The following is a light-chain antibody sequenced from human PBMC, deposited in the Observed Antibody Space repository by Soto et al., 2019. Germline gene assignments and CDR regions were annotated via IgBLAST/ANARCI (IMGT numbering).Light chain of an antibody. CDR2: WAS. Sequence: DIVMTQSTASLAVSLGERATIDCKSGQTFLRSSNNKNQLAWYQQKPGEPPKLLISWASTRESGVPDRFSGSGSGTDFTLTISSLQAEDVGVYYCQHFYTVPVTFGQGTRLEIK. CDR3: QHFYTVPVT. CDR1: QTFLRSSNNKNQ. J-gene: IGKJ5*01. V-gene: IGKV4-1*01.